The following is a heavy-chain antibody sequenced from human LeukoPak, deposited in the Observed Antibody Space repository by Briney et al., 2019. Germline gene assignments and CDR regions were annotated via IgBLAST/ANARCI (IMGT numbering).Heavy chain of an antibody. Sequence: SETLSLTCAVYGGSFSGYYWSWIRQPPGKGLEWIGEINHSGSTNYNPSLKSRVTISVDTSKNQFSLKLSSVTAADTAVYYRAIGVAIDYWGQGTLVTVSS. D-gene: IGHD3-3*01. CDR3: AIGVAIDY. V-gene: IGHV4-34*01. J-gene: IGHJ4*02. CDR2: INHSGST. CDR1: GGSFSGYY.